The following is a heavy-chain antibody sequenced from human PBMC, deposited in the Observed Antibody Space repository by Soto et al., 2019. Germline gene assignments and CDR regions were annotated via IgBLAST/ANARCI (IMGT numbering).Heavy chain of an antibody. CDR1: GITFSSYG. CDR3: SIDIPDSSDY. CDR2: IGGSGGNT. D-gene: IGHD3-22*01. V-gene: IGHV3-23*01. Sequence: GGSLRLSCIASGITFSSYGMSWVRPAPGKGLEWVSSIGGSGGNTYYADSVKGRFTISRDNSKNTMSLQMSSLRAEDTAVYYCSIDIPDSSDYWGQGSLDTVSS. J-gene: IGHJ4*02.